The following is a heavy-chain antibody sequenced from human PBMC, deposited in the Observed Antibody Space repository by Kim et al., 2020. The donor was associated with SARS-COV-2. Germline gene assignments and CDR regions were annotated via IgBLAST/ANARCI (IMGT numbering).Heavy chain of an antibody. V-gene: IGHV3-33*01. CDR3: ARDNDHYGMDV. J-gene: IGHJ6*02. Sequence: EKYSGDPVKGRFTVSRDNSKNTIYLQMNSLRAEDTAVYYCARDNDHYGMDVWGQGTTVTVSS. CDR2: EK. D-gene: IGHD1-1*01.